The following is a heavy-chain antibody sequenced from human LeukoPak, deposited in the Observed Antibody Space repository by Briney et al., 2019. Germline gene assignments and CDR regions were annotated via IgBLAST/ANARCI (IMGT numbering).Heavy chain of an antibody. Sequence: SVKVSCKASGVIFSSYAITWVRQAPGQGLEWMGGIIPMFGTPSYAQKFQGRVTITADESTNTAYMELSSLTYEDTAMYYCATDTIGYSSGWYRMVVRWGQGTLVTVAS. CDR3: ATDTIGYSSGWYRMVVR. CDR2: IIPMFGTP. CDR1: GVIFSSYA. J-gene: IGHJ4*02. D-gene: IGHD6-19*01. V-gene: IGHV1-69*13.